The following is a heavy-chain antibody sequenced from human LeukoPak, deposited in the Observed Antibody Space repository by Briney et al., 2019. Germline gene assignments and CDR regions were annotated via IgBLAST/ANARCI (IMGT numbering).Heavy chain of an antibody. CDR3: AREGGVVVLFDY. D-gene: IGHD2-15*01. CDR2: LNPNSGDT. Sequence: ASVKVSCKASGYTFTDYYMHWVRQAPGQGLEWMGWLNPNSGDTNYAQKFQGRVTMTRDTSISTAYMELSRLRSDDTAVYYCAREGGVVVLFDYWGQGTLVTVSS. V-gene: IGHV1-2*02. CDR1: GYTFTDYY. J-gene: IGHJ4*02.